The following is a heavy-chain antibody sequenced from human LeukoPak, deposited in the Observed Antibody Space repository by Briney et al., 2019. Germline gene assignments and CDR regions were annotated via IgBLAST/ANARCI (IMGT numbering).Heavy chain of an antibody. V-gene: IGHV3-11*01. Sequence: GGSLRLSCAASGFTFSDYYMSWIRQAPGKGLEWVSYISSSGSTIYYADSVKGRFTISRDNAKNSLYLQMNSLRAEDTAVYYCARRGYCSSTSCLYFDYWGQGTLVTVSS. CDR3: ARRGYCSSTSCLYFDY. CDR2: ISSSGSTI. J-gene: IGHJ4*02. D-gene: IGHD2-2*01. CDR1: GFTFSDYY.